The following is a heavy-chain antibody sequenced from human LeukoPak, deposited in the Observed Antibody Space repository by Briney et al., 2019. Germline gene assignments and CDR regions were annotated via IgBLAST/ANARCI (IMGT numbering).Heavy chain of an antibody. Sequence: SETLSLTCAVYGGSLSGYYWSWIRQPPGKGREWIGQINHSGTTNYNPSLANRVTISIDTSKNQFSLKLSSVTAADTATYYCARRNYGSSLYYWDWFDPWGQGTLVTVSS. CDR3: ARRNYGSSLYYWDWFDP. J-gene: IGHJ5*02. D-gene: IGHD6-13*01. V-gene: IGHV4-34*01. CDR1: GGSLSGYY. CDR2: INHSGTT.